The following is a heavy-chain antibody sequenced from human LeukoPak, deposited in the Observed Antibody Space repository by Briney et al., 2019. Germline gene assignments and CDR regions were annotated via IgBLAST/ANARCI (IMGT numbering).Heavy chain of an antibody. CDR3: ARVGDSYYDFWSGYSHYMDV. CDR2: ISSSSSYI. Sequence: GGSLRLSCAASGFTFSSYSMNWVRQAPGKGLEWVSSISSSSSYIYYADSVKGRFTISRDNAKNSLYLQMNSLRAEDTAVYYCARVGDSYYDFWSGYSHYMDVWGKGTTVAVSS. D-gene: IGHD3-3*01. CDR1: GFTFSSYS. V-gene: IGHV3-21*01. J-gene: IGHJ6*03.